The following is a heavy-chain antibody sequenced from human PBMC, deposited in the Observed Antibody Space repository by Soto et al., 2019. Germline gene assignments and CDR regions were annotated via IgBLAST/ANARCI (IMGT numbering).Heavy chain of an antibody. V-gene: IGHV4-39*01. CDR3: ASLSSISGYDV. Sequence: SETLSLTCTVSGGSISSSSYYWGWIRKPPGKGLEWIGSIYYSGSTYYNPSLKSRVTISVDTSKNQFSLKLSSVTAADTAVYYCASLSSISGYDVWGQGTLVTVSS. D-gene: IGHD5-12*01. CDR2: IYYSGST. J-gene: IGHJ4*02. CDR1: GGSISSSSYY.